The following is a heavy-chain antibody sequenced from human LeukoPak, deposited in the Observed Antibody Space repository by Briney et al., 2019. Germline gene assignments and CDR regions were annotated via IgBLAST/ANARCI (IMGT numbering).Heavy chain of an antibody. V-gene: IGHV5-10-1*01. D-gene: IGHD5-18*01. CDR3: ARRGDGDTATTYDY. CDR1: GYSFNSYW. Sequence: GESLKISCKGSGYSFNSYWISWVRQMPGKGLEWMGRIDPSDSYTNYSPSFQGHVTISADKSISTAYLQWSSLKASDTAMYYCARRGDGDTATTYDYWGQGTLVTVSS. J-gene: IGHJ4*02. CDR2: IDPSDSYT.